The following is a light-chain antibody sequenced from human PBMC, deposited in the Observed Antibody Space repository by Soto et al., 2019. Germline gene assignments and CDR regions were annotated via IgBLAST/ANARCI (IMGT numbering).Light chain of an antibody. CDR2: EVS. CDR1: SSDVGGYNF. V-gene: IGLV2-14*01. J-gene: IGLJ2*01. Sequence: QSALTQPASVSGSPGQSITISCTGTSSDVGGYNFVSWYQQHPGKAPKLMIYEVSNRPSGVSNRFSGSKSGNTASLTISGLQAEDEADYYCCSYAGSTTVLFGGGTKLTVL. CDR3: CSYAGSTTVL.